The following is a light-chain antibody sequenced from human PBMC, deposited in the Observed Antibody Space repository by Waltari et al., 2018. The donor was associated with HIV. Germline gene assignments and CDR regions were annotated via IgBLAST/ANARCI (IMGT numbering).Light chain of an antibody. CDR1: SSNIGDNP. CDR2: TNR. V-gene: IGLV1-44*01. CDR3: VTWDDNLNGPV. Sequence: QSVLTQPPSVSGTPGQRVTISCSGSSSNIGDNPVSWYRQLPGTAPKLLIYTNRQRRSGVTAGGSGSKTGASASLAISGLQSEDEANYYCVTWDDNLNGPVFGGGTRLTVL. J-gene: IGLJ2*01.